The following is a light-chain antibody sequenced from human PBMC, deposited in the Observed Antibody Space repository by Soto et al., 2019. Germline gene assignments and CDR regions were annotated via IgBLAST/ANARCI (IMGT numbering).Light chain of an antibody. CDR1: SSDVGGYNY. J-gene: IGLJ1*01. Sequence: QLVLTQPPSASGSPGQSVTISCTGTSSDVGGYNYVSWYQQHPGKAPKLMIYEVSKRPSGVPDRFSGSKSGNTASLTVSGLQDEDEADYYCSSYAGSTPYVFGTGTKVTVL. CDR2: EVS. CDR3: SSYAGSTPYV. V-gene: IGLV2-8*01.